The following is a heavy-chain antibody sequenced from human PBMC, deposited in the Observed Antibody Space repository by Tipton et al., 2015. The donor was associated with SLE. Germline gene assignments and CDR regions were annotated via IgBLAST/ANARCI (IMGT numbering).Heavy chain of an antibody. CDR2: ISSSSSYT. CDR3: ARVRSGYIDY. V-gene: IGHV3-11*06. J-gene: IGHJ4*02. CDR1: GGSFSGYY. Sequence: LSLTCAVYGGSFSGYYMSWIRQAPGKGLEWVSYISSSSSYTNYADSVKGRFTISRDNAKNSLYLQMNSLRAEDTAVYYCARVRSGYIDYWGQGTLVTVSS. D-gene: IGHD3-22*01.